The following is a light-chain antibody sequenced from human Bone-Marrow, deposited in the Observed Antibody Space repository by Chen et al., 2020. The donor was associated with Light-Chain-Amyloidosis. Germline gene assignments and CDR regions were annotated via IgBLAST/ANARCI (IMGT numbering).Light chain of an antibody. CDR1: ALAKQY. CDR2: QDS. V-gene: IGLV3-25*03. J-gene: IGLJ2*01. CDR3: QSADISNVV. Sequence: SFELTQPPSVSVSPGQTARITCSGDALAKQYAYWFQQRPGQAPILLIYQDSERPSGIPERFSGSSSGTTVTLTITGVQAEDEADYFCQSADISNVVFGGGTKLTVL.